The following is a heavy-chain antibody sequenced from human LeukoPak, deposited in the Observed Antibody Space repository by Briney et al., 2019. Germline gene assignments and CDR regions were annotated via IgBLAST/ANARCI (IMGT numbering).Heavy chain of an antibody. V-gene: IGHV4-59*01. CDR2: IYYSGST. CDR3: ARASGSPSVFDY. J-gene: IGHJ4*02. Sequence: SETLSLTCTVSGGSISSYYWSWIRQPPGKGLEWIGYIYYSGSTNYNPSLKSRVTISVDTFKNQFSLKLSSVTAADTAVYYCARASGSPSVFDYWGQGTLVTVSS. CDR1: GGSISSYY. D-gene: IGHD1-26*01.